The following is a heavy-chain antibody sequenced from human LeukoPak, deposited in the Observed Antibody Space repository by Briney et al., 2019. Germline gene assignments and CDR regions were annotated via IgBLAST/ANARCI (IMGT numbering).Heavy chain of an antibody. CDR2: INHSGST. CDR1: GGPFSGYY. D-gene: IGHD3-22*01. Sequence: SETLSLTCAVYGGPFSGYYWSWIRQPPGKGLEWIGEINHSGSTNYNPSLKSRVTISVDTSKNQFSLKLSSVTAADTAVYYCARMRRRYYDSGRYGMDVWGQGTTVTVSS. V-gene: IGHV4-34*01. J-gene: IGHJ6*02. CDR3: ARMRRRYYDSGRYGMDV.